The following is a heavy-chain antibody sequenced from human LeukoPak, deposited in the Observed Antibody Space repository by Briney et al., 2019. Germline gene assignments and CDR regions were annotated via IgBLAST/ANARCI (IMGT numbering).Heavy chain of an antibody. J-gene: IGHJ4*02. D-gene: IGHD2-15*01. CDR1: GGSISSGGYY. CDR2: IYYSGST. Sequence: PSQTLSLTCTVSGGSISSGGYYWRWIRQHPGKGLEWIGYIYYSGSTYYNPSLKSRVTISVDTSKNQFSLKLSSVTAADTAVYYCARYCSGGSCYGDLFDYWGQGTLVTVSS. V-gene: IGHV4-31*03. CDR3: ARYCSGGSCYGDLFDY.